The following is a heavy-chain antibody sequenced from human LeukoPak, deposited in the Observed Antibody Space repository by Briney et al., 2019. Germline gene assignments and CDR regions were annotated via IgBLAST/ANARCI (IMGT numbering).Heavy chain of an antibody. CDR1: GFTFDDYA. J-gene: IGHJ6*04. CDR3: AKASMGYCSSTSCYEAYYGMDV. V-gene: IGHV3-43D*04. Sequence: GGSLRLSCAASGFTFDDYAMHWVRQAPGKGLEWVSLISWDGGSTYYADSVKGRFTISRDNSKNSLYLQVNSLRAEDTALYYCAKASMGYCSSTSCYEAYYGMDVWGKGTTVTVSS. D-gene: IGHD2-2*01. CDR2: ISWDGGST.